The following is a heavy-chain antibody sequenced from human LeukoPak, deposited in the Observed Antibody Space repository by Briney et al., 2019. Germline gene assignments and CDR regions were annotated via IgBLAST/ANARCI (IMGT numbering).Heavy chain of an antibody. CDR3: ARGIVATINEAAFDI. CDR2: IKQDGSEK. V-gene: IGHV3-7*01. Sequence: GGSLRLSCAVSGFTFSSYWMSWVRQAPGKGLEWVANIKQDGSEKYYVDFVKGRFTISRDNAKNSLYLQMNSLRAEDTAVYYCARGIVATINEAAFDIWGQGTMVTVSS. J-gene: IGHJ3*02. D-gene: IGHD5-12*01. CDR1: GFTFSSYW.